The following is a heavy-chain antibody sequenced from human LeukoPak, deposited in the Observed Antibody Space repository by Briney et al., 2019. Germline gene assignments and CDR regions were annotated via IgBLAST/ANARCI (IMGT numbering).Heavy chain of an antibody. J-gene: IGHJ5*02. V-gene: IGHV4-59*01. Sequence: SETLSPTCTVSGGSISSYYWSWIRQPPGKGLEWIGYIYYSGSTNYNPSLKSRVTISVDTSKNQFSLKLSSVTAADTAVYYCAREVDAAAAYNWFDPWGQGTLVTVSS. CDR2: IYYSGST. CDR3: AREVDAAAAYNWFDP. D-gene: IGHD2-2*01. CDR1: GGSISSYY.